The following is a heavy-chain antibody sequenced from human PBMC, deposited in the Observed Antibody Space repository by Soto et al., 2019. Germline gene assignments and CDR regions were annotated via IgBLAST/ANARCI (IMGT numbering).Heavy chain of an antibody. CDR3: AIYLAVRYYSYGMDF. D-gene: IGHD3-9*01. CDR1: VYTFTGYY. J-gene: IGHJ6*02. CDR2: INPNSGGT. V-gene: IGHV1-2*04. Sequence: GASVNVSCKASVYTFTGYYMHWVRQAPGQGLEWMGCINPNSGGTNYAQKFQGWVTMTRDTSISTAYMELSRLRSDDTAVYYCAIYLAVRYYSYGMDFWGQGTMVTVSS.